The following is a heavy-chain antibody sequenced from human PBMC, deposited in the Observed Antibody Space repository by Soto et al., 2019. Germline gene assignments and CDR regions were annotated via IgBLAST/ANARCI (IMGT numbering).Heavy chain of an antibody. CDR3: ARVAY. V-gene: IGHV3-48*03. J-gene: IGHJ4*02. CDR1: GFIFSDYE. Sequence: PGGSLRLSCAASGFIFSDYEINWVRQAPGKGLEWVSYISGSGLTIYYADSVKGRFTISRDNAKNSLYLQMNSLGVEDTAVYYCARVAYWGPGTQVTVSS. CDR2: ISGSGLTI.